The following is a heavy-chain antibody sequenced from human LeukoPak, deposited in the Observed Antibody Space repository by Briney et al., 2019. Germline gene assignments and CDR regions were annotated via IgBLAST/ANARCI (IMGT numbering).Heavy chain of an antibody. D-gene: IGHD3-3*01. CDR3: ARVHYDFWSGHYTGTFDF. J-gene: IGHJ5*01. CDR1: GFTFSHYG. Sequence: GGSLRLSREASGFTFSHYGMHWVRQAPGKGLEWVAVLSYDASNKYYADSVKGRFTISRDNSKNTLYLQMNGLRPEDTAAYYCARVHYDFWSGHYTGTFDFWGQGTLVTVSS. V-gene: IGHV3-30*19. CDR2: LSYDASNK.